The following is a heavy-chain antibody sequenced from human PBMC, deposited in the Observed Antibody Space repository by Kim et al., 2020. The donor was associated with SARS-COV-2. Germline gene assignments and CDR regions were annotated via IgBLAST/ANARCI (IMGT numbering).Heavy chain of an antibody. CDR3: AREKDLLPLFDH. J-gene: IGHJ4*02. V-gene: IGHV1-3*01. Sequence: ASVKVSCKASGFTFSKFAFHWVRQAPGQRLEWLGLINAGNGNTMYPQKFEDIVIITRDTSASTVYMEMSSLRSEDTAIYYCAREKDLLPLFDHWGQGTPV. CDR1: GFTFSKFA. D-gene: IGHD1-26*01. CDR2: INAGNGNT.